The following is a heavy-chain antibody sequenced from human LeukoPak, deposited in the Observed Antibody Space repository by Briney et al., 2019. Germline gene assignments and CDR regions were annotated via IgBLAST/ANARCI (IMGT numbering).Heavy chain of an antibody. D-gene: IGHD1-1*01. CDR2: INPNSGGT. CDR3: ASWDWNPNYYFDY. CDR1: GYTFTGYY. Sequence: ASVKVSCKTSGYTFTGYYMHWVRQAPGQGLEWMGRINPNSGGTNYAQKFQGRVTMTRDTSITTAYMELSSPRSDDTAVYYCASWDWNPNYYFDYWGQGTLVTVSS. V-gene: IGHV1-2*06. J-gene: IGHJ4*02.